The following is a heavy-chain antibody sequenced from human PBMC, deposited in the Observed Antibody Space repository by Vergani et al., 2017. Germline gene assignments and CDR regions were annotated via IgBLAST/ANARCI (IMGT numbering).Heavy chain of an antibody. CDR3: ARDAYDFWSGESDY. CDR2: ISSSGSTI. D-gene: IGHD3-3*01. V-gene: IGHV3-48*03. CDR1: GFTFSSYE. J-gene: IGHJ4*02. Sequence: EVQLVESGGGLVKPGGSLRLSCAASGFTFSSYEMNWVRQAPGKGLEWVSYISSSGSTIYYADSVKGRFTISRDNAKNSLYLQMNSLRAEDTAVYYCARDAYDFWSGESDYWGQGTLVTVSS.